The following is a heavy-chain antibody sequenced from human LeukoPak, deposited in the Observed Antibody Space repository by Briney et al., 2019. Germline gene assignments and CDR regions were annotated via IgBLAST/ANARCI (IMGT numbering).Heavy chain of an antibody. CDR1: GFILSNAW. J-gene: IGHJ4*02. Sequence: GGSLRLSCAASGFILSNAWMGWVRQAPGKGLEWVGRSKSKTDGGTTDYAAPVKGRFTISRDDSKNTLYLQMNSLKTEDTAVYYCTTGVVVPAAMGRLGYYFDYWGQGTLVTVSS. CDR2: SKSKTDGGTT. V-gene: IGHV3-15*01. D-gene: IGHD2-2*01. CDR3: TTGVVVPAAMGRLGYYFDY.